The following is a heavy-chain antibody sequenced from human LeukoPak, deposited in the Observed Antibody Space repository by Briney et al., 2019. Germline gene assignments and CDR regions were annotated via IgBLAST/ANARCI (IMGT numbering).Heavy chain of an antibody. J-gene: IGHJ6*02. Sequence: GGSLRLSCAASGFTFSSYWMSWVRQAPGKGLEWVANIKQDGSEKYYVDSVKGRFTISRDNAKNSLYLQMNSLRAEDTAVYYCARDSAYYYGSGSYSVYYYYYYGMGVWGQGTTVTVSS. V-gene: IGHV3-7*01. CDR3: ARDSAYYYGSGSYSVYYYYYYGMGV. CDR1: GFTFSSYW. CDR2: IKQDGSEK. D-gene: IGHD3-10*01.